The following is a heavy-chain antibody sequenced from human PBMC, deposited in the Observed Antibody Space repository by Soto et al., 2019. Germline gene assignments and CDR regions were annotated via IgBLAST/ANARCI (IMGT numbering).Heavy chain of an antibody. V-gene: IGHV4-31*03. CDR3: AREGGQVVRGVRRVNWFDP. D-gene: IGHD3-10*01. Sequence: TLSLTCTVSGGSISSGGYYWSWIRQHPGKGLEWIGYIYYSGSTYYNPSLKSRVTISVDTSQNQFSLKLSSVTAADTAVYYCAREGGQVVRGVRRVNWFDPWGQGTLVTVSS. J-gene: IGHJ5*02. CDR1: GGSISSGGYY. CDR2: IYYSGST.